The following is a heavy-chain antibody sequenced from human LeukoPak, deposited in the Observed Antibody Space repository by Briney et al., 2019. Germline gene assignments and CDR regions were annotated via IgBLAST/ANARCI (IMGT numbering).Heavy chain of an antibody. Sequence: PSETLSLTCTVSGGSISSYYWSWIRQPPGKGLEWIGYIYYSGSTNYNPSLKSRVTISVDTSKNQFSLKLSSVTAADTAVYYCAREGSRTDAFDIWGQGTMVTVPS. V-gene: IGHV4-59*01. J-gene: IGHJ3*02. CDR2: IYYSGST. CDR1: GGSISSYY. CDR3: AREGSRTDAFDI. D-gene: IGHD2-15*01.